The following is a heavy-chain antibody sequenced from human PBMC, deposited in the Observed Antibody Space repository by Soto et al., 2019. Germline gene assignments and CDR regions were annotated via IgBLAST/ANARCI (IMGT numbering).Heavy chain of an antibody. V-gene: IGHV4-4*02. D-gene: IGHD1-7*01. CDR2: IYRTGST. CDR1: GGSFTSNNW. J-gene: IGHJ4*02. Sequence: SETLSLTCAVSGGSFTSNNWWTWVRQPPGQGLEWIGEIYRTGSTNYNPSLKSRVTLSLDKSENQFSLKVTSLTAADTAVYYCASRDPGTSVDYWGQGTLVTVSS. CDR3: ASRDPGTSVDY.